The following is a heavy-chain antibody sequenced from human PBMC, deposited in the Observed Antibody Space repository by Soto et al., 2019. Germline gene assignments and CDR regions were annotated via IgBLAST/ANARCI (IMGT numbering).Heavy chain of an antibody. V-gene: IGHV4-61*01. CDR3: ARLPRLWEEHYSSGWLNFDY. Sequence: QVQLQESGPGLVKPSETLSLTCTVSGGSVSSGSYYWSWIRQPPGQGLRWIGYIYYSGSTNYHPSRRCRGSTSVDSTKNQFSQKLESVTAADTTVYYCARLPRLWEEHYSSGWLNFDYWGEGTLVAVSS. J-gene: IGHJ4*02. D-gene: IGHD6-19*01. CDR2: IYYSGST. CDR1: GGSVSSGSYY.